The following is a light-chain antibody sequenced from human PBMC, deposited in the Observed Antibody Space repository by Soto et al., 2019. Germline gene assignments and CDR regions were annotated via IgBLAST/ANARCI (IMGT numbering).Light chain of an antibody. CDR2: GAS. V-gene: IGKV3-20*01. CDR1: QTVSSNY. J-gene: IGKJ1*01. Sequence: EIVLTQSPGTLSLSPGERATLSCRASQTVSSNYLAWYQQKPGQAPRHLIYGASSRATGIPDRFSGSRSGTDFTLAISRLEPEDFALYYCQQYGTSPRTFGQGTKVDIK. CDR3: QQYGTSPRT.